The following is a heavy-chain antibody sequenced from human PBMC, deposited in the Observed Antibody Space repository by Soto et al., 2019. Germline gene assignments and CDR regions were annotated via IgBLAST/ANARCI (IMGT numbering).Heavy chain of an antibody. Sequence: PGGSLRLSCAASGLTFSGYAMHWVRQAPGKGLEYVSAISNNGGSTYYANSVKGRFIISRDNSKNTLYLQMGSLRAEDMAVYYCAKAGCSSTSCYSDYWGQGTLVTVSS. V-gene: IGHV3-64*01. CDR2: ISNNGGST. J-gene: IGHJ4*02. CDR1: GLTFSGYA. D-gene: IGHD2-2*01. CDR3: AKAGCSSTSCYSDY.